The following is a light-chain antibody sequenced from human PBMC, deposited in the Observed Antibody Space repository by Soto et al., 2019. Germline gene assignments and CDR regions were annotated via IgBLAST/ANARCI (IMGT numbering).Light chain of an antibody. Sequence: DIQMTQSPSTLSASVGDRVTITCRASQSISSWLAWYQQKPGKAPKLLIYDASSLESGVPSRFSGSGSGTEFTLTISSLQPEDSATYYCQQYNSYSSTFGHGTKVDIK. V-gene: IGKV1-5*01. CDR2: DAS. CDR1: QSISSW. J-gene: IGKJ1*01. CDR3: QQYNSYSST.